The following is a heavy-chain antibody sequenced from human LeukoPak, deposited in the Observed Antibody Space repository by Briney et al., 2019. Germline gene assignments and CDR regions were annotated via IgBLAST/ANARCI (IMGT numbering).Heavy chain of an antibody. CDR1: GGSISSSNYY. CDR2: LYYSGST. V-gene: IGHV4-39*01. D-gene: IGHD2-8*01. Sequence: SETLSLTCTVSGGSISSSNYYWGWIRQPPGKGLEWIGSLYYSGSTYYNPSLKSRVAISVDTSKNQFSLKLRSVTAADTAVYYCARPRSRVSWFDPWGQGTLVTVSS. J-gene: IGHJ5*02. CDR3: ARPRSRVSWFDP.